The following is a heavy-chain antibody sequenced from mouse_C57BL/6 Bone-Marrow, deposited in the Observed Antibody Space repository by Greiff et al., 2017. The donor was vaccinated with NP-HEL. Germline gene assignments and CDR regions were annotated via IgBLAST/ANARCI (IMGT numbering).Heavy chain of an antibody. Sequence: EVQLVESGPGLVKPSQSLSLTCSVTGYSITSGYYWNWIRRFPGNKLEWVGSISYDGSNNYSPSLKNRISITRDTSKNQFFLKLNSGTAEDTATYYCARAYGNYLDYWGQGTTLTVSS. J-gene: IGHJ2*01. CDR3: ARAYGNYLDY. V-gene: IGHV3-6*01. D-gene: IGHD2-10*02. CDR1: GYSITSGYY. CDR2: ISYDGSN.